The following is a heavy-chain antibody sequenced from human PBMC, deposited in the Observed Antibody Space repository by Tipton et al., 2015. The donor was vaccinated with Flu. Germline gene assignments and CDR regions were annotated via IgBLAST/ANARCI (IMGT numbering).Heavy chain of an antibody. Sequence: QLVQSGAEVKKPGASVKVSCKASGYTFTGYYMHWVRQAPGQGLEWMGWINPNSGGTNYAQKFQGRVTMTRDTSISTAYMELSRLRSDDTAVYYCARDSPLVVPAAYYYFDYWGQGTLVTVSS. V-gene: IGHV1-2*02. CDR2: INPNSGGT. J-gene: IGHJ4*02. D-gene: IGHD2-2*01. CDR3: ARDSPLVVPAAYYYFDY. CDR1: GYTFTGYY.